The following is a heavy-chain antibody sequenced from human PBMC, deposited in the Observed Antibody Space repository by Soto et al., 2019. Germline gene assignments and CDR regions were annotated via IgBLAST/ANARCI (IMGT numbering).Heavy chain of an antibody. D-gene: IGHD3-10*01. J-gene: IGHJ5*02. CDR1: GDSISSTTYY. CDR2: IYYSGST. CDR3: ARKYYGSGSSNSWFDP. V-gene: IGHV4-39*01. Sequence: SETLSLTCTVSGDSISSTTYYWGWIRQPPGKGLEWIGRIYYSGSTYYNPSLKSRVTISVDTSKNQFSLKLSSVTAADTAVYYCARKYYGSGSSNSWFDPWGQGTLVT.